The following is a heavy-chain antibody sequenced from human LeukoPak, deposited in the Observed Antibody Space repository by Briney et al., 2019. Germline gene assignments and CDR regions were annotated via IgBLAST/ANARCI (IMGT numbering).Heavy chain of an antibody. J-gene: IGHJ5*02. D-gene: IGHD3-10*01. CDR3: ARHEFNNWFDP. Sequence: PSETLSLTCTVSGGSISSYYWSWIRRPPGKGLEWIGYIYYSGSTNDNPSLKSRVTISLDTSKNQFSLNLSSVTAADTAVYYCARHEFNNWFDPWGQGTLVTVSS. V-gene: IGHV4-59*08. CDR1: GGSISSYY. CDR2: IYYSGST.